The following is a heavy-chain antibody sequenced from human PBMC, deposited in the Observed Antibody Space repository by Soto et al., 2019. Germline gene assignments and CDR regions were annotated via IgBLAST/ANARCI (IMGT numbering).Heavy chain of an antibody. CDR2: ISGSGGST. CDR1: GFTFSSYA. Sequence: GGSLRLSCAASGFTFSSYAMSWVRQAPGKGLEWVSAISGSGGSTYYADSVKGRFTISRDNSKNTLYLQMKSLRAEETAVYYCAKDPERRDRVVVVAATPSDYWGQGTLVTVSS. D-gene: IGHD2-15*01. CDR3: AKDPERRDRVVVVAATPSDY. V-gene: IGHV3-23*01. J-gene: IGHJ4*02.